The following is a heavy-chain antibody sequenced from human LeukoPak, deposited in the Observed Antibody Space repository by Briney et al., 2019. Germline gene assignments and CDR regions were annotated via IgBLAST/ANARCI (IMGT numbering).Heavy chain of an antibody. J-gene: IGHJ6*04. CDR3: ARLSRSGSSV. V-gene: IGHV4-61*02. CDR2: IYTSGST. Sequence: SETLSLTCTVSGGSISSGSYYWSWIRQPAGKGLEWIGRIYTSGSTNYNPSLKSRVTISVDTSKNQFSLKLSSVTAADTAVYYCARLSRSGSSVWGKGTTVTVSS. D-gene: IGHD3-10*01. CDR1: GGSISSGSYY.